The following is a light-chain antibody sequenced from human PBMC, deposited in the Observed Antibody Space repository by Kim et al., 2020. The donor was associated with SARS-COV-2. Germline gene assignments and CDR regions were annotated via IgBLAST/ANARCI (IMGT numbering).Light chain of an antibody. V-gene: IGLV3-19*01. Sequence: ALGKTVRITSKGDSVRNNDATWYQQKPGQAQILVIYGKNNRPAGIPERFSGSSSGNTASVTIAGAQAEDEADYYCNSRDSKDNVVFGGGTSLTVL. CDR3: NSRDSKDNVV. J-gene: IGLJ2*01. CDR1: SVRNND. CDR2: GKN.